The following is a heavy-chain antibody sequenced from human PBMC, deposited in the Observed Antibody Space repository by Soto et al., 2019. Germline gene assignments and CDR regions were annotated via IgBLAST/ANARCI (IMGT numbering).Heavy chain of an antibody. V-gene: IGHV4-59*01. J-gene: IGHJ4*02. D-gene: IGHD2-15*01. Sequence: SETLSLTCTVSGGSISSYYWSWIRQPPGKGLEWIGYIYYSGSTNYNPSLKSRVTISVDTSKNQFSLKLSSVTAADTAVYYCARGYCSGGSCYAVDDWGQGTLVTVSS. CDR3: ARGYCSGGSCYAVDD. CDR1: GGSISSYY. CDR2: IYYSGST.